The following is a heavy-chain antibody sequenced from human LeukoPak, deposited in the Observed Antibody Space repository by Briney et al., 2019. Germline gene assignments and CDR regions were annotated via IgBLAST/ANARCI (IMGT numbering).Heavy chain of an antibody. CDR1: GFTLSHYY. CDR3: ARQGSEIDY. V-gene: IGHV3-11*01. Sequence: GVPLRLSCAASGFTLSHYYMTWIRQAPGKGLEWLSCISSSGDTIYYADSVRGRFTVSRDNAENSLHLQMNSLRAEDTAMYYCARQGSEIDYWGQGTLVTVSS. J-gene: IGHJ4*02. CDR2: ISSSGDTI.